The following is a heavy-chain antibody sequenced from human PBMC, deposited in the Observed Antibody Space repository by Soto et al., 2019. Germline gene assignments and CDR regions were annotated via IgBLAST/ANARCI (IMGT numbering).Heavy chain of an antibody. V-gene: IGHV1-18*01. J-gene: IGHJ4*02. CDR2: ISAYNGNT. Sequence: ASVKVSCKASGYTFTSYGISWVRQAPGQGLEWMGWISAYNGNTNYAQKLQGRVTMTTDTSTSTAYMELRSLRSDDTAVYYCAILPGRDDFWSGYYAHYWGQGTLVTVSS. CDR3: AILPGRDDFWSGYYAHY. D-gene: IGHD3-3*01. CDR1: GYTFTSYG.